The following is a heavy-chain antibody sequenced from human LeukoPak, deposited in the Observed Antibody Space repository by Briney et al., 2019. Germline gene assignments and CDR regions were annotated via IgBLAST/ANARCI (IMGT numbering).Heavy chain of an antibody. V-gene: IGHV4-59*08. CDR1: DGSISSYY. Sequence: SETLSLTCTVSDGSISSYYWSWIRQPPGKGLEWIGYIYDSENSGSINYNSSLKSRVTISVDTSKNQFSLKLTSVTAADTAVYYCARLLGPLDYVWGSSRSKWGQGTLVTVSS. J-gene: IGHJ4*02. CDR2: IYDSENSGSI. D-gene: IGHD3-16*02. CDR3: ARLLGPLDYVWGSSRSK.